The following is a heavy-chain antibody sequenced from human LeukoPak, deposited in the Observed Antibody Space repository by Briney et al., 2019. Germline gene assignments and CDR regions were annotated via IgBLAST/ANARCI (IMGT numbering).Heavy chain of an antibody. Sequence: GGSLRLSCAASGFTVSSNYMSWVRQAPGKGLEWVSVIYSGGSTYYADSVKGRFTISRDNSKNTLYLQINSLRAEDTALYYCASTRDSSCHAYWGQGTLVTASS. CDR3: ASTRDSSCHAY. CDR2: IYSGGST. V-gene: IGHV3-53*01. D-gene: IGHD3-22*01. CDR1: GFTVSSNY. J-gene: IGHJ4*02.